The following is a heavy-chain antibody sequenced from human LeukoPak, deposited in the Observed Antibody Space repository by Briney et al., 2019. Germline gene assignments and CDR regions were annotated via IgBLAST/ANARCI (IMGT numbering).Heavy chain of an antibody. Sequence: GGSLRLSCAASGFTVSSNYMSWVRQAPGKGLEWVSVIYSGGSTYYADSVKGRFTISRDNSKNTLYLQMNSLRAEDTAVYYCAAIPRNTYYYGSGPSFFDYWGQGTLVTVSS. J-gene: IGHJ4*02. D-gene: IGHD3-10*01. CDR3: AAIPRNTYYYGSGPSFFDY. CDR1: GFTVSSNY. CDR2: IYSGGST. V-gene: IGHV3-53*01.